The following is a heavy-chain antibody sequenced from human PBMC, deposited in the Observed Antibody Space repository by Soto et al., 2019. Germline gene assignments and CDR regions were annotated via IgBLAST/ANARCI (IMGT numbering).Heavy chain of an antibody. CDR2: IIPILGIA. V-gene: IGHV1-69*02. J-gene: IGHJ4*02. CDR1: GGTFSSYT. Sequence: QVQLVQSGAEVKKPGSSVKVSCKASGGTFSSYTISWVRQAPGQGLEWMGRIIPILGIANYAQKFQGRVTIXAXXSTSTAYMELSSLRSEDTAVYYCARGYGSGTAFDYWGQGTLVTVSS. CDR3: ARGYGSGTAFDY. D-gene: IGHD3-10*01.